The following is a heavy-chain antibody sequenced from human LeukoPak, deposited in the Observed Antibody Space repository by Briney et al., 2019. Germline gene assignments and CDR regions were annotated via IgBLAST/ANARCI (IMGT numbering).Heavy chain of an antibody. CDR3: TRHGSGSYIGWVEEFDY. CDR1: GFTFSGSA. CDR2: IRSKANSYAT. Sequence: PGGSLRLSCAASGFTFSGSAMHWVRQASGKGLEWVGRIRSKANSYATAYAASVKGRFTISRDDSKNTAYLQMNSLKTEDTAVYYCTRHGSGSYIGWVEEFDYWGQGTLVTVSS. V-gene: IGHV3-73*01. D-gene: IGHD3-10*01. J-gene: IGHJ4*02.